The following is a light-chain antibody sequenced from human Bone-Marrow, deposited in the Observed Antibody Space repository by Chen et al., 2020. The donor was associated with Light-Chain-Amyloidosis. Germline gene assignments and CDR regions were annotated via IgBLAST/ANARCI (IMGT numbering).Light chain of an antibody. CDR1: SLRSYY. V-gene: IGLV3-19*01. J-gene: IGLJ1*01. CDR3: NSRDSSGNPSYV. Sequence: SSELTQDPAVSVALGQTVRITCQGDSLRSYYASWYQQKPGQAPVLVIYGKNNRPSGIPDRFSGSSSGNTASLTIPGAQAEDEADYYCNSRDSSGNPSYVFGTGTKVSVL. CDR2: GKN.